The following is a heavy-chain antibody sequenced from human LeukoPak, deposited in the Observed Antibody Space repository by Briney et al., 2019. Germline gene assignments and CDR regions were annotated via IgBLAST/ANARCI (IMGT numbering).Heavy chain of an antibody. D-gene: IGHD3-16*02. Sequence: SETLSLTCTVSGGSISSSGYYWGWIRQPPGKGLEWIGNIYYSGSTYYNPSLKSRVTISVDTSKNQFSLKLSSVTAADTAVYYCARSIMITFGGVIPHYFDYWGQGTLVTVSS. CDR1: GGSISSSGYY. V-gene: IGHV4-39*01. CDR2: IYYSGST. CDR3: ARSIMITFGGVIPHYFDY. J-gene: IGHJ4*02.